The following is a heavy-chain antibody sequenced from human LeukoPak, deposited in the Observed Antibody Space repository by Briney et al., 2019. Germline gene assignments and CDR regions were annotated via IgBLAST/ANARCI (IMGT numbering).Heavy chain of an antibody. CDR2: INSSGGST. D-gene: IGHD2-21*02. CDR3: ARGVTLLSAFDI. V-gene: IGHV1-46*01. CDR1: GYTSTSYY. J-gene: IGHJ3*02. Sequence: ASVKVSCKASGYTSTSYYIHWVRQAPGQGLEWMGIINSSGGSTSYAQKFQGRVTMTRDMSTSTVYMELSSLRSEDTAVYYCARGVTLLSAFDIWGQGTMVTVSS.